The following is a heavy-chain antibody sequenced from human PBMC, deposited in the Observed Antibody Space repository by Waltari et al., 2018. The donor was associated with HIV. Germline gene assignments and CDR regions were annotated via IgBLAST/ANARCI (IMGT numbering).Heavy chain of an antibody. D-gene: IGHD2-15*01. J-gene: IGHJ6*02. CDR3: AKELRSGYSYYYYGMDV. CDR1: GFSFSISA. Sequence: QGQLVESGGGVVQPGGSLRLSCAASGFSFSISAMHWVRQAPGKGLEWVTFIRYDGNTKYYADSVKGRFTISRDNSKNTLYLQMSSLRAEDTAVYYCAKELRSGYSYYYYGMDVWGQGTTVTVSS. CDR2: IRYDGNTK. V-gene: IGHV3-30*02.